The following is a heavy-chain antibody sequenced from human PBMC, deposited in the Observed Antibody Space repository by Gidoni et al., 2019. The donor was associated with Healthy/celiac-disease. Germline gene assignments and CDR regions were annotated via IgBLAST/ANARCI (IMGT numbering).Heavy chain of an antibody. CDR1: AYTFTSYA. Sequence: VQLSRSGAAVKSPGASVKVSCKASAYTFTSYAINWVRQATGQVLESMGWMNPNSGNTGYAQKFQGRVTMTRNTSISTAYMELRSLRAEDTAVYYCARGSLQLGEDYWGQGTLVTVSS. J-gene: IGHJ4*02. D-gene: IGHD3-16*01. V-gene: IGHV1-8*01. CDR3: ARGSLQLGEDY. CDR2: MNPNSGNT.